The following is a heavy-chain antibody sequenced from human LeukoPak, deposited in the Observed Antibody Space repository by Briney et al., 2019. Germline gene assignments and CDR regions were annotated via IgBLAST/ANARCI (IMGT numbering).Heavy chain of an antibody. Sequence: ASVTVSCKASGGTFSSYAISWVRQAPGQGLEWMGRIIPILGIANYAQKFQGRVTITADKSTSTAYMELSSLRSEDTAVYYCARASGDYFPPNYWGQGTLVTVSS. CDR2: IIPILGIA. V-gene: IGHV1-69*04. J-gene: IGHJ4*02. D-gene: IGHD2/OR15-2a*01. CDR1: GGTFSSYA. CDR3: ARASGDYFPPNY.